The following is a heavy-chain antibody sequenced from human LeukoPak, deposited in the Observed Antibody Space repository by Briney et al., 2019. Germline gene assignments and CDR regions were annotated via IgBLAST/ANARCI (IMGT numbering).Heavy chain of an antibody. V-gene: IGHV4-31*03. CDR3: SKEGTQPGHDV. CDR2: IYYTGTA. Sequence: SETLSLTCTVSGDSIGSGGNFWTWLRQHPGKGLEYIGYIYYTGTASYNPSLQSRVVMSVNTSTKQFSLRLSSVSGAGTAVYFRSKEGTQPGHDVWGPGILVTVSS. D-gene: IGHD1-1*01. J-gene: IGHJ4*02. CDR1: GDSIGSGGNF.